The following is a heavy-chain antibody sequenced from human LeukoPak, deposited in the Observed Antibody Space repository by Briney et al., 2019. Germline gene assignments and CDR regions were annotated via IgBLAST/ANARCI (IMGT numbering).Heavy chain of an antibody. J-gene: IGHJ4*02. Sequence: GGSLRLSCAASGFTFSIYSMNWVRQAPGKGLEWVSYISSSSSTIYYADSVKGRFTISRDNAKNSLYLQMNSLRAEDTAVYYCARAPEYCGGDCYSDYWGQGTLVTVSS. CDR1: GFTFSIYS. D-gene: IGHD2-21*02. CDR3: ARAPEYCGGDCYSDY. CDR2: ISSSSSTI. V-gene: IGHV3-48*04.